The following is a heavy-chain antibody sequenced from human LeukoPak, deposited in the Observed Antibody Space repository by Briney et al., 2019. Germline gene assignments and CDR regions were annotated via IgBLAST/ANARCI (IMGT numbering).Heavy chain of an antibody. V-gene: IGHV1-69*13. CDR2: IIPIFGTA. CDR1: GGTFSSYA. D-gene: IGHD3-3*01. Sequence: SVKVSCKASGGTFSSYAISWVRQAPGQGLEWMGGIIPIFGTANYAQKFQGRVTITADESTSTAYMDLSNLRSEDTAVYYCARGKNDFWSGYYYDAFDIWGQGTMVTVSS. J-gene: IGHJ3*02. CDR3: ARGKNDFWSGYYYDAFDI.